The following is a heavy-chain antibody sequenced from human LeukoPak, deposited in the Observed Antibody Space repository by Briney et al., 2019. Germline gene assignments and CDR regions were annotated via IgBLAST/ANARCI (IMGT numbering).Heavy chain of an antibody. J-gene: IGHJ4*02. D-gene: IGHD4-17*01. CDR3: ARDRDPTTVTTLDY. CDR2: INAGNGNT. CDR1: GYTFTSYD. Sequence: ASVKVSCTASGYTFTSYDINWVRQATGQGLEWMGWINAGNGNTKYSQEFQGRVTITRDTSASTAYMELSSLRSEDMAVYYCARDRDPTTVTTLDYWGQGTLVTVSS. V-gene: IGHV1-3*03.